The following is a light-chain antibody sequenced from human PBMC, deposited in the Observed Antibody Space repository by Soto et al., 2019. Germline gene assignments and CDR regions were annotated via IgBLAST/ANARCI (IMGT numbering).Light chain of an antibody. J-gene: IGKJ2*01. CDR3: QLSYSTPYT. CDR1: QTISSF. Sequence: DIQMTQSPSFLSASLGDRVTITCRASQTISSFLYWYQQRPGKAPKLLIYATSNLHSGVPSRFSGAGSGTDFTLTINSLQPEDFATYYCQLSYSTPYTFGQGTKL. V-gene: IGKV1-39*01. CDR2: ATS.